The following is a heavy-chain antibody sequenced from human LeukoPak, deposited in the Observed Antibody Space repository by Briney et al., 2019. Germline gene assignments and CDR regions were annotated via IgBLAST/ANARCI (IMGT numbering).Heavy chain of an antibody. J-gene: IGHJ4*02. CDR3: ARRGIVGATPIDY. CDR2: IYHSGST. CDR1: GYSISSGYY. D-gene: IGHD1-26*01. Sequence: SETLSLTCAVSGYSISSGYYWGWIRQPPGKGLEWIGSIYHSGSTYYNPSLKSRVTISVDTSKNQFSLKLSSVTAADTAVYYCARRGIVGATPIDYRGQGTLVTVSS. V-gene: IGHV4-38-2*01.